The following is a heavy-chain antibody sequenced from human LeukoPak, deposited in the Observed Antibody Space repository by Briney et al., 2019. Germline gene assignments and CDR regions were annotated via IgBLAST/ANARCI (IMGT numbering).Heavy chain of an antibody. CDR3: ARDYDPIYYYYGMDV. J-gene: IGHJ6*02. CDR2: ISAYNGNT. D-gene: IGHD3-3*01. V-gene: IGHV1-18*04. CDR1: GYTFTSYY. Sequence: ASVKVSCKASGYTFTSYYMHWVRQAPGQGLEWMGWISAYNGNTNYAQKLQGRVTMTTDTSTSTAYMELRSLRSDDTAVYYCARDYDPIYYYYGMDVWGQGTTVTVSS.